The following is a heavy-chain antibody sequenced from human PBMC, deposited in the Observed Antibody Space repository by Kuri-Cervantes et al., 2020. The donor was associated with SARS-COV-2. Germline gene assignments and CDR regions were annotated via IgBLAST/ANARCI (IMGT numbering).Heavy chain of an antibody. CDR2: IYYSGST. D-gene: IGHD6-13*01. CDR1: GGSISSYY. CDR3: ARDDSSNGAFDI. J-gene: IGHJ3*02. V-gene: IGHV4-59*12. Sequence: SETLSLTCTVSGGSISSYYWSWIRQPPGKGLEWIGYIYYSGSTNYNPSLKSRVTISVDKSKNQFSLKLSSVTAADTAVYYCARDDSSNGAFDIWGQGTMVTVSS.